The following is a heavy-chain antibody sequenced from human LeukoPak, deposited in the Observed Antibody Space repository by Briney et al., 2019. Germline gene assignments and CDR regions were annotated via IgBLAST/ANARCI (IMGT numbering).Heavy chain of an antibody. CDR1: GCSISSYY. V-gene: IGHV4-59*01. D-gene: IGHD2-21*02. Sequence: SETLSLTCTASGCSISSYYWSWIRQPPGKGLEWIWYIYYSGSTNYNPSLKNRVTISVDTSKNQFSLKLSSVTAADTGVYYCASDMTFDAFDIWGQGTMVTVSS. J-gene: IGHJ3*02. CDR2: IYYSGST. CDR3: ASDMTFDAFDI.